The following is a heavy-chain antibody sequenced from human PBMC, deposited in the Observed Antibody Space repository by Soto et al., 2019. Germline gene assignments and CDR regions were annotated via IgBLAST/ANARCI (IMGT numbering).Heavy chain of an antibody. V-gene: IGHV1-69*01. CDR3: ARGLFPYYYYYYGMDV. Sequence: QVQLVQSGAEVKKPGSSVKVSCKASGGTFSSYAISWVRQAPGQGLEWMGGIIPIFGTANYAQKFQGRVTIDADESTSTAYMELRRLRSEDTAVYYCARGLFPYYYYYYGMDVWGQGTTVTVSS. J-gene: IGHJ6*02. CDR2: IIPIFGTA. D-gene: IGHD2-21*01. CDR1: GGTFSSYA.